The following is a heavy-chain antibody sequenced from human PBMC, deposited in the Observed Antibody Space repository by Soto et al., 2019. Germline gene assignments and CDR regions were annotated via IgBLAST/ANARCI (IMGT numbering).Heavy chain of an antibody. Sequence: SETLSLTCTVSGGSISSYYWSWIRQPPGKGLEWIGYIYYSGSTNYNPSLKSRVTISVDTSKNQFSLKLSSVTAADTAVYYCARHGGGYSSSWYVRYFDYWGQGTLVTVSS. CDR3: ARHGGGYSSSWYVRYFDY. V-gene: IGHV4-59*08. D-gene: IGHD6-13*01. CDR2: IYYSGST. J-gene: IGHJ4*02. CDR1: GGSISSYY.